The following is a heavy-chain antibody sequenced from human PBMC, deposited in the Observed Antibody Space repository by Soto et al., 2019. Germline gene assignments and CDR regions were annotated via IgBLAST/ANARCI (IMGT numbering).Heavy chain of an antibody. D-gene: IGHD2-21*02. CDR3: AREETAWPLAYGLDV. CDR1: GFTFSGYS. J-gene: IGHJ6*02. Sequence: GGSLRLSCAASGFTFSGYSMNWVRQAPGKGLGWVASISTRSDIYYVDSVKGRFTISRDNAKNSVSLQMNSLRAEDTAVYYCAREETAWPLAYGLDVWGQGTTVTVSS. CDR2: ISTRSDI. V-gene: IGHV3-21*01.